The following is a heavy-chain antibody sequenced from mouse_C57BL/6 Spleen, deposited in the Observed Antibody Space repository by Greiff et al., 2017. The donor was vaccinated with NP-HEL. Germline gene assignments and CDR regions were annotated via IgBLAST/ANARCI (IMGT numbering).Heavy chain of an antibody. Sequence: EVQLQQSGPELVKPGASVKISCKASGYSFTGYYMNWVKQSPEKSLEWIGEINPSTGGTTYIQKFKAKATLTVDKSSSTAYMQLKSLTSEDSAVYYCASYYGSSLYAMDYWGQGTSVTVSS. V-gene: IGHV1-42*01. CDR1: GYSFTGYY. CDR2: INPSTGGT. D-gene: IGHD1-1*01. CDR3: ASYYGSSLYAMDY. J-gene: IGHJ4*01.